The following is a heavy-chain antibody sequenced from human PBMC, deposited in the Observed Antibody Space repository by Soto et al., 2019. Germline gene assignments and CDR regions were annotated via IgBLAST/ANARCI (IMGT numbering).Heavy chain of an antibody. V-gene: IGHV3-33*01. CDR3: ARGIEAAGTDY. Sequence: QVPLVESGGGVVQPGRSLRLSCAASGFTFSSYGMHWVRQAPGKGLEWVAVIWYDGSDKYYADSVKGRLTISRDNSKNTLYLQMNSLRAEDTAVYYCARGIEAAGTDYWGQGTLVTVSS. J-gene: IGHJ4*02. CDR1: GFTFSSYG. D-gene: IGHD6-13*01. CDR2: IWYDGSDK.